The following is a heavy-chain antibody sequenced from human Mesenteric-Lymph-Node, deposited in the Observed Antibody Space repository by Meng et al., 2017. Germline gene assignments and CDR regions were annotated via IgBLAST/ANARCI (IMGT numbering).Heavy chain of an antibody. D-gene: IGHD2-2*01. J-gene: IGHJ5*02. CDR1: GGSFSGYY. CDR3: ARDLRYCSSTSCYGWFDP. CDR2: INHSGST. V-gene: IGHV4-34*01. Sequence: SETLSLTCAVYGGSFSGYYWSWIRQPPGKGLEWIGEINHSGSTNYNPSLKSRVTISVDTSKNQFSLKLSSVTAADTAVYYCARDLRYCSSTSCYGWFDPWGQGTLVTGAS.